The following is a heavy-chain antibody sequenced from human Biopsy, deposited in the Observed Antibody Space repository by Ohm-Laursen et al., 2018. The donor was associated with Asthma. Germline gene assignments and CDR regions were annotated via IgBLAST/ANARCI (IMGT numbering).Heavy chain of an antibody. V-gene: IGHV1-69*01. CDR1: GDSFSNYA. D-gene: IGHD5-12*01. CDR3: ARGYSGSDRIVYYYSGLEV. CDR2: LIPVLGTP. J-gene: IGHJ6*02. Sequence: SSVKVSCKASGDSFSNYAISWVRQAPGQGLERMGGLIPVLGTPDHAQMFEGRVTITADESTSTAYMELGSLSSEDTAVYYCARGYSGSDRIVYYYSGLEVWGQGTTVTVSS.